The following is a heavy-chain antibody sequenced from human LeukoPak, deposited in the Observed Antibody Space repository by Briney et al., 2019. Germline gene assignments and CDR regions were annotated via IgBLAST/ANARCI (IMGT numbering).Heavy chain of an antibody. CDR3: AKNTGYSSDWWYAFDY. Sequence: GGSLRLSCAASGFTFSSNAMSWVRQAPGKGLEWVSAISVSGGTTYYADSVKGRFTISRDTSKNTLFLQMNSLRAEDTAVYYCAKNTGYSSDWWYAFDYWGQGTLVTVSS. CDR2: ISVSGGTT. D-gene: IGHD6-13*01. V-gene: IGHV3-23*01. CDR1: GFTFSSNA. J-gene: IGHJ4*02.